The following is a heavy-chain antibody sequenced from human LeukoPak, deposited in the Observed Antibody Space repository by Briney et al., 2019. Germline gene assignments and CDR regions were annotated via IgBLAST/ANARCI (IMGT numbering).Heavy chain of an antibody. CDR1: GFTFSSYW. Sequence: GXLRLSCAASGFTFSSYWMRWVRQAPGKGVEWVSVIYSGGSTYYADSVKGRFTISRDNSKNTLYLQMNSLRAEDTAVYYCARNWNPLCWGQGTLVTVSS. J-gene: IGHJ4*02. V-gene: IGHV3-66*01. CDR3: ARNWNPLC. D-gene: IGHD1-1*01. CDR2: IYSGGST.